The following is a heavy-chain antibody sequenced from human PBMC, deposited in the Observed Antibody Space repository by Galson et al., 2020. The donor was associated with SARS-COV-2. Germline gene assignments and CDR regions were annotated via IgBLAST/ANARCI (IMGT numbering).Heavy chain of an antibody. D-gene: IGHD3-10*01. CDR2: LYYGGNT. V-gene: IGHV4-59*08. Sequence: ASETLSLTCTVSGGSISTYYWSWIRQPPGKGLEWIGYLYYGGNTNYNPSLQSRVTISVDTSKSQFSLKLNSVTAADTAVYYCARLPVVRGVDSWGQGILVNVTS. CDR1: GGSISTYY. CDR3: ARLPVVRGVDS. J-gene: IGHJ4*02.